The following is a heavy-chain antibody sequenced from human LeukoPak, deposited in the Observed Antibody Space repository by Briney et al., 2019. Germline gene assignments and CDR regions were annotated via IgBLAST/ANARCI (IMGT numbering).Heavy chain of an antibody. V-gene: IGHV3-30*18. Sequence: PGGSLRLSCAASGFTFSSYGMHWVRQAPGKGLEWVAVISYDGSNKYYADSVKGRFTISRDNSKNTLYLQMNSLRAEDTAVYYCAKQGAATGYWGQGTLVTVSS. CDR1: GFTFSSYG. CDR2: ISYDGSNK. J-gene: IGHJ4*02. CDR3: AKQGAATGY. D-gene: IGHD2-15*01.